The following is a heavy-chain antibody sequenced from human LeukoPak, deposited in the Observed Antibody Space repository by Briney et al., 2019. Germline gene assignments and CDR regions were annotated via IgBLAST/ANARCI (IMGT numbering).Heavy chain of an antibody. CDR1: GGSISSYY. V-gene: IGHV4-59*01. D-gene: IGHD5-18*01. CDR3: ARGVSGYSYGPLFDY. Sequence: SETLSLTCTVSGGSISSYYWSWIRQPPGKGLEWIGYIYYSGSSNYNPSLKSRVTISVDTSKNQFSLKLSSVTAADTAVYYCARGVSGYSYGPLFDYWGQGTLVTVSS. CDR2: IYYSGSS. J-gene: IGHJ4*02.